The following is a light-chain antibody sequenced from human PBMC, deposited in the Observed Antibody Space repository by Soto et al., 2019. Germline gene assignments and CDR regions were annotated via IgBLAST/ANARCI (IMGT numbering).Light chain of an antibody. CDR2: GAS. V-gene: IGKV3-20*01. J-gene: IGKJ1*01. CDR1: QSVSSSY. Sequence: EIVLTQSACTLSWSPGERATLSWGASQSVSSSYLAWYQQKPGQAPRLVIYGASSRATGIPDRFSGSGSGTDFNLTISRLETEDFAVYYCQQYAGSPWTFGQGTKVDIK. CDR3: QQYAGSPWT.